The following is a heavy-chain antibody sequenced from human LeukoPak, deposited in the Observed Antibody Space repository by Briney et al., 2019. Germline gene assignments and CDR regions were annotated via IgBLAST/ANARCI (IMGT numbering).Heavy chain of an antibody. Sequence: PSETLSLTCTVSGGSISSYYWSWIRQPPGKGLEWIGYIYYSGSTNYNPSLKSRVTISVDTSKNQFFLKLSSVTAADTAVYYCAREPYSAYGMDVWGQGTTVTVSS. CDR3: AREPYSAYGMDV. J-gene: IGHJ6*02. D-gene: IGHD6-13*01. V-gene: IGHV4-59*01. CDR1: GGSISSYY. CDR2: IYYSGST.